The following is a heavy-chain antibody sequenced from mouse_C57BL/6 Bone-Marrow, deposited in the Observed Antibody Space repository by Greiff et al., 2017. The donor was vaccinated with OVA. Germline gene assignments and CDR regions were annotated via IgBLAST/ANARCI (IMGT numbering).Heavy chain of an antibody. CDR1: YTFTDYYM. CDR3: RDYDASDD. V-gene: IGHV1-83*01. J-gene: IGHJ2*01. CDR2: YPGSGNTY. Sequence: VQLQQSGPELVKPGASVKMSCKASGYTFTDYYMHWVKQKPGKGLEWIGEIYPGSGNTYYNEKFKGKATLTADTSSSTAYMQLSSLTSEDSAVYFCARDYDASDDWGQGTTLTVSS. D-gene: IGHD2-4*01.